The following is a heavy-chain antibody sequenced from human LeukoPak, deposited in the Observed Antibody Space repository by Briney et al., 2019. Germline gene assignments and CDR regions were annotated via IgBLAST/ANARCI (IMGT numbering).Heavy chain of an antibody. Sequence: SQTLSLTCTVSGGSISSGGYYWSWIRQPPGKGLEWIGYIYHSGSTYYNPSLKSRVTISVDRSKNQFSLKLSSVTAADTAVYYCASTYYYDSSGYSTFDYWGQGTLVTVSS. CDR3: ASTYYYDSSGYSTFDY. CDR2: IYHSGST. CDR1: GGSISSGGYY. V-gene: IGHV4-30-2*01. D-gene: IGHD3-22*01. J-gene: IGHJ4*02.